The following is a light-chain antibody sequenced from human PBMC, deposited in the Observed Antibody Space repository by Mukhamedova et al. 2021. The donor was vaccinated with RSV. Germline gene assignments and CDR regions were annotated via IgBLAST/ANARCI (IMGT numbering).Light chain of an antibody. V-gene: IGLV6-57*01. CDR1: SGSIASNY. Sequence: TRSSGSIASNYVQWYQQRPGSSPTTVIYEDNQRPSGVPDRFSGSIDSSSNSASLTISGLKTEDEADYYCQSYDSRNVVFGGGTK. CDR3: QSYDSRNVV. J-gene: IGLJ2*01. CDR2: EDN.